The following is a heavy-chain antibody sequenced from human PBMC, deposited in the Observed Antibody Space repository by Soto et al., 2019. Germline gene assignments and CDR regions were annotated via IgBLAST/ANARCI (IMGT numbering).Heavy chain of an antibody. CDR2: TRNKVNRYTT. D-gene: IGHD2-15*01. CDR3: TRGDCPSGRCSSGFN. J-gene: IGHJ4*02. V-gene: IGHV3-72*01. Sequence: EVQLVESGGGLVQPGGSLRLSCAASGFSFSDYYMDWVRQAPGTGLEWVARTRNKVNRYTTEYAASVKGRFSISRDDSKNSMYLQMNSLITEDTAVYYCTRGDCPSGRCSSGFNWGQGTLVTVSS. CDR1: GFSFSDYY.